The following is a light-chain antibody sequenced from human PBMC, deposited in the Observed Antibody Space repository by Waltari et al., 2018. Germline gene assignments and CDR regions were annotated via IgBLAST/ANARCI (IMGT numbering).Light chain of an antibody. Sequence: EIVLTQSPGTLSLSPGESASLSCRASQSLGNTYLAWYQQKPGQAPRLLIFDASRSATGIPDRFSGSGSGTDFTLTISRLEPEDFAVYFCQKYGRTPRPFGGGTKVEI. CDR2: DAS. CDR3: QKYGRTPRP. V-gene: IGKV3-20*01. CDR1: QSLGNTY. J-gene: IGKJ4*01.